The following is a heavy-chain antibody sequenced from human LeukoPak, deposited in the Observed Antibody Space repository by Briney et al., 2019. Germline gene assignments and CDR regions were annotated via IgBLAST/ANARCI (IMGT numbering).Heavy chain of an antibody. V-gene: IGHV4-4*07. Sequence: SETLSLTCTVSGGSVSSYYWSWIRQPAGKGLEWIGRIYISGSTNYNPSLKSRVTMSVDTSKNQFSLKLSSVTAADTAVYYCASEAVAARKGFDYWGQGTLVTVSS. J-gene: IGHJ4*02. CDR3: ASEAVAARKGFDY. CDR1: GGSVSSYY. D-gene: IGHD6-19*01. CDR2: IYISGST.